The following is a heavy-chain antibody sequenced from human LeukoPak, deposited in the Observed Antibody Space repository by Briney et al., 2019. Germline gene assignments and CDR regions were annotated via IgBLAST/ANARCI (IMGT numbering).Heavy chain of an antibody. V-gene: IGHV1-8*01. CDR3: VRGLYSRLHVILGRSASAFDI. J-gene: IGHJ3*02. D-gene: IGHD3-16*02. CDR1: GYTFTNYD. Sequence: GASVKVSCKASGYTFTNYDIHWVRQATGQGLEWMGWMNPNSGNTGYAQNFQGRVTMTRSTSISTAYMELSSLKSEDTAVYHCVRGLYSRLHVILGRSASAFDIWGQGTMVTVSS. CDR2: MNPNSGNT.